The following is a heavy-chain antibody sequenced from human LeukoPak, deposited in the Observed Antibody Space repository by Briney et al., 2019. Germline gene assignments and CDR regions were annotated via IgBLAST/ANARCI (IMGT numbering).Heavy chain of an antibody. CDR1: GGSFSGYY. Sequence: PSETLSLNCAVYGGSFSGYYWTWIRQTPGKGLEWIGEMNRSGSTNYNPSLKSRVTISVDTSKNQFSLKLSSVTAADTAVYYCARGRQDVTMIVVVMTAVSYYLDVWGKGTTVTVS. CDR3: ARGRQDVTMIVVVMTAVSYYLDV. CDR2: MNRSGST. J-gene: IGHJ6*03. D-gene: IGHD3-22*01. V-gene: IGHV4-34*01.